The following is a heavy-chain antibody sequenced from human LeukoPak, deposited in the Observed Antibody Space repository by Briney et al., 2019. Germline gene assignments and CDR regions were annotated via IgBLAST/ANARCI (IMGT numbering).Heavy chain of an antibody. J-gene: IGHJ6*02. D-gene: IGHD2-21*02. V-gene: IGHV4-61*02. CDR2: IYTSGST. CDR1: GGSISSGSYY. CDR3: ARGNCGGDCYNYYYYSMDV. Sequence: SQTLSLTCTVSGGSISSGSYYWSWIRQPAGKGLEWIGRIYTSGSTNYNPSLKSRATISVDTSKNQFSLKLSSVTAADTAVYYCARGNCGGDCYNYYYYSMDVWGQGTTVTVSS.